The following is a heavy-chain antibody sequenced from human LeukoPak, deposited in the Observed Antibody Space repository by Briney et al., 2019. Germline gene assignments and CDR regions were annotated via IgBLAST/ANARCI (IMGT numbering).Heavy chain of an antibody. CDR1: GGSISSSSYY. CDR2: IYYSGST. V-gene: IGHV4-39*07. J-gene: IGHJ3*02. D-gene: IGHD5-24*01. Sequence: SETLSLTCTVSGGSISSSSYYWGWIRQPPGKGLEWIGSIYYSGSTNYNPSLKSRVTISVDTSKNQFSLKLSSVTAADTAVYYCARERWQHRGAFDIWGQGTMVTVSS. CDR3: ARERWQHRGAFDI.